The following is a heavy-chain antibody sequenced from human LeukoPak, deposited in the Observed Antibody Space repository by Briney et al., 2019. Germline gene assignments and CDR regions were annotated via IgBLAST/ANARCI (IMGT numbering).Heavy chain of an antibody. V-gene: IGHV1-69*13. CDR3: ARDSPPYYDILTGYYPAPYYYYYMDV. D-gene: IGHD3-9*01. J-gene: IGHJ6*03. CDR2: IIPIFGTA. Sequence: SVKVSCKASGGTFSSYAISWVRQAPGQGLEWMGGIIPIFGTANYAQKFQGRVTITADESTSTAYLELSSLRSEDTAVYYCARDSPPYYDILTGYYPAPYYYYYMDVWGKGTTVTISS. CDR1: GGTFSSYA.